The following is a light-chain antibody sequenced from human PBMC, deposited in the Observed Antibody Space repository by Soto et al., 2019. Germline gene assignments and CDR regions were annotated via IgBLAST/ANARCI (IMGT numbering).Light chain of an antibody. CDR2: DSS. V-gene: IGKV3-11*01. Sequence: EIVLTQSPATLSLSPGERATLSCRASQSVGTYFAWYQQKPGQAPRLLIYDSSNRATGIPARFSGSGYGTDFTLNISSLEPEDFAVYYCQQRSDWPSTFGGGTKVESK. CDR1: QSVGTY. J-gene: IGKJ4*01. CDR3: QQRSDWPST.